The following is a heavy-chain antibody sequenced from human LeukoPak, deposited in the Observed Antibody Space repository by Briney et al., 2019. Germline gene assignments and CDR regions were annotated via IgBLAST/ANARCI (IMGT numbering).Heavy chain of an antibody. D-gene: IGHD3-3*01. J-gene: IGHJ6*02. CDR1: GFTFSSYG. CDR3: AKETDYDFWSQGYGMDV. Sequence: GGSLRLSCAASGFTFSSYGMHWVRQAPGKGLEWVAVISYDGSNKYYADSVKGRFTISRDNSKNTLYLQMNSLRAEDTAVYYCAKETDYDFWSQGYGMDVWGQGTTVTVS. CDR2: ISYDGSNK. V-gene: IGHV3-30*18.